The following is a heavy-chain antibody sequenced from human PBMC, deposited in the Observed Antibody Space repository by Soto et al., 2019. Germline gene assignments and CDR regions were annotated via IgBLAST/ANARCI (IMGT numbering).Heavy chain of an antibody. V-gene: IGHV3-23*01. CDR1: GFTFSEYA. CDR3: TKEPKKSISHDY. CDR2: ISSSGGTT. Sequence: EVQLLESGGGLVQPGGSLRRSCAASGFTFSEYAMSWVRQAPGKGLEWVSSISSSGGTTSYTDSVKGRFTISRDNSKNTLFLQMNGLRAEDTAIYYCTKEPKKSISHDYWGLGTLVTVSP. D-gene: IGHD2-21*01. J-gene: IGHJ4*02.